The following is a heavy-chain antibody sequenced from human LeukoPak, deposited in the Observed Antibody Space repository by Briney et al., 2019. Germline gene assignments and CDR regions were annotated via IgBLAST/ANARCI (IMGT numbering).Heavy chain of an antibody. V-gene: IGHV4-59*02. CDR3: ASWSGSFSYAFDI. J-gene: IGHJ3*02. Sequence: SETLSLTCTVSGGSVSSYHWSWVRQPPGKGLEWIGYITNSGSANYNPSLKSRVTISVDTSKNQFSLKLSSVTAADTAVYYCASWSGSFSYAFDIWGQGTMVTVSS. CDR1: GGSVSSYH. CDR2: ITNSGSA. D-gene: IGHD1-26*01.